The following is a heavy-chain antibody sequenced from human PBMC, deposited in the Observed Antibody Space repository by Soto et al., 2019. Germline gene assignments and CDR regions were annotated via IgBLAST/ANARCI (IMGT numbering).Heavy chain of an antibody. D-gene: IGHD3-9*01. CDR1: GFTFTSSA. V-gene: IGHV1-58*01. Sequence: SVKVSCKASGFTFTSSAVQWVRQAPGQRLEGVGWIVVGSGNTNYEQKLKERVTITRDMSTSTAYTELSSLRSEDTDVYYCAADSGVGDYDILTGRKYYYYGMDVWGQGTTVTVSS. CDR2: IVVGSGNT. J-gene: IGHJ6*02. CDR3: AADSGVGDYDILTGRKYYYYGMDV.